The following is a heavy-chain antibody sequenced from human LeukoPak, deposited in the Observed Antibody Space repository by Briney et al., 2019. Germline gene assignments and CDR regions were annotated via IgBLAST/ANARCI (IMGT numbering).Heavy chain of an antibody. D-gene: IGHD2-15*01. CDR1: GYTFTGYY. V-gene: IGHV1-2*04. J-gene: IGHJ6*02. CDR2: INPHSGGT. CDR3: ARDVVGRGYCSGGTCFPDYYGMDV. Sequence: ASVKVSCKASGYTFTGYYMHWVRQAPGQGLEWMGWINPHSGGTNYAQKFQGWVTMTRDTSISTAYMELSRLRSDDTAVYYCARDVVGRGYCSGGTCFPDYYGMDVWGQGTTVTVSS.